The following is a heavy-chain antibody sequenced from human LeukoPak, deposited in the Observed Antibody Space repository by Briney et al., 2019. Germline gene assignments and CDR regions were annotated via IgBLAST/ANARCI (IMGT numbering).Heavy chain of an antibody. J-gene: IGHJ6*02. Sequence: GGSLRLSCAASGFTVSSNYMSWVRQAPGKGLEWVSVIYSGGSTHYADSVKGRFTISRDNSKNTLYLQMNSLRAEDTAVYYCARDSTSGTWDYYYGMDVWGQGTTVTASS. CDR2: IYSGGST. V-gene: IGHV3-53*01. D-gene: IGHD2-2*01. CDR1: GFTVSSNY. CDR3: ARDSTSGTWDYYYGMDV.